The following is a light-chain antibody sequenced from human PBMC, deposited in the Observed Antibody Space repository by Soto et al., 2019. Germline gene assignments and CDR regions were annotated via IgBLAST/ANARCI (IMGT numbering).Light chain of an antibody. CDR3: QSYSSFPFT. J-gene: IGKJ3*01. CDR1: PGINTY. V-gene: IGKV1-27*01. Sequence: DLQMTQSPSSLSASVGDRVTLTCRASPGINTYLAWYQQRPGHAPKLLIYEASTLQSGVPTRFSGTGSRTHFTLTISSLRPEDVGTYFCQSYSSFPFTFGPGTRVDL. CDR2: EAS.